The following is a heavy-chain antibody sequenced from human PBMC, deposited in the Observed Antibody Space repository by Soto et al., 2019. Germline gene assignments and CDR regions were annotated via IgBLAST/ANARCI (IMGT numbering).Heavy chain of an antibody. V-gene: IGHV4-30-2*01. CDR1: GVSVSNGDYS. D-gene: IGHD3-10*01. J-gene: IGHJ4*02. Sequence: SETLSLTCAVSGVSVSNGDYSWSWIRQPPGKGLEWIGYIYVSGSTVYNPSLKSRVTISMDRSKDQFSLKLNSVTAADTAVYYCASDYGSGSYRFDFWGQGILVTVSS. CDR2: IYVSGST. CDR3: ASDYGSGSYRFDF.